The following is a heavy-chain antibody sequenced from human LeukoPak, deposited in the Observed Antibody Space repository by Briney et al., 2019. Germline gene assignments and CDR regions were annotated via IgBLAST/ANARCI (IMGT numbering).Heavy chain of an antibody. CDR1: GYTFTSYY. J-gene: IGHJ4*02. D-gene: IGHD1-14*01. CDR3: ATMREPY. CDR2: INPSGGST. V-gene: IGHV1-46*01. Sequence: GASVKVSCKASGYTFTSYYMHWVRQAPGQGLEWMGIINPSGGSTSYAQKFQGRVTMTEDTSTDTAYMELSSLRSEDTAVYYCATMREPYWGQGTLVTVSS.